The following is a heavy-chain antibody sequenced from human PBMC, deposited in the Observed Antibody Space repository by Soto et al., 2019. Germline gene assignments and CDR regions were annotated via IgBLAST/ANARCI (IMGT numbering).Heavy chain of an antibody. Sequence: SETLSLTCTVSGGSISSYYWSWIRQPPGKGLEWIGYIYYSGSTNYNPSLKSRVTISVDTSKNQFSLKLSSVTAADTAVYYCARSNAEYCSGGSFCHSPPSKDYRGQATLVTVSS. D-gene: IGHD2-15*01. CDR3: ARSNAEYCSGGSFCHSPPSKDY. CDR2: IYYSGST. CDR1: GGSISSYY. V-gene: IGHV4-59*01. J-gene: IGHJ4*02.